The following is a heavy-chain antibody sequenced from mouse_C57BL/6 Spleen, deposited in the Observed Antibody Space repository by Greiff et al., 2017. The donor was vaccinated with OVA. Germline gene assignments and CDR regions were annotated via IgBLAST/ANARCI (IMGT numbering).Heavy chain of an antibody. D-gene: IGHD2-3*01. Sequence: QVQLQQPGAELVRPGTSVKLSCKASGYTFTSYWMHWVKQRPGQGLEWIGVIDPSDSYTNYNQKFKGKATLTVDTSSSTAYMELRSLTSEDSAVYYCARWLLKDWYFDVWGTGTTVTVSS. CDR2: IDPSDSYT. CDR1: GYTFTSYW. J-gene: IGHJ1*03. CDR3: ARWLLKDWYFDV. V-gene: IGHV1-59*01.